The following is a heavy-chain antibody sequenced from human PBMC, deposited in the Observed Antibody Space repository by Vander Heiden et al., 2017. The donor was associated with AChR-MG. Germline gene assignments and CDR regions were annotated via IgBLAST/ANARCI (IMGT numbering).Heavy chain of an antibody. D-gene: IGHD6-19*01. CDR3: ANTKYSSGWYFQH. J-gene: IGHJ1*01. CDR2: IWYDGSNK. CDR1: GFPFSSYG. V-gene: IGHV3-33*06. Sequence: QVQLVESGGGVVQPGRSLRLSCSASGFPFSSYGMHWVRQAPGKGLEWVAVIWYDGSNKYYADSVKGRFTISRDNSKNTLYLQMNSLRAEDTAVYYCANTKYSSGWYFQHWGQGTLVTVSS.